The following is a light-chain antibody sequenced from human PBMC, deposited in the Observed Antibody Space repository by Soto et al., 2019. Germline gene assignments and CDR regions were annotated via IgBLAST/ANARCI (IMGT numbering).Light chain of an antibody. J-gene: IGKJ5*01. Sequence: DIQMTQSPSSLSASVGDRVTITCGASQSISSYLNWYQQKPGKAPKLLIYAASSLQSGVPSRFSGSGSGTDFTLTISSLQPEDFATYYCQQSYSTPATFGHGTRLEIK. CDR1: QSISSY. CDR2: AAS. V-gene: IGKV1-39*01. CDR3: QQSYSTPAT.